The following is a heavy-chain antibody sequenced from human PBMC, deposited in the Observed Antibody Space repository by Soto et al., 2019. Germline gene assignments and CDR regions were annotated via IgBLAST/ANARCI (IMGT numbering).Heavy chain of an antibody. CDR1: GFTFSSYA. J-gene: IGHJ4*02. D-gene: IGHD4-17*01. V-gene: IGHV3-30-3*01. CDR3: ARERRALVTTVTRPRRQGFDY. Sequence: QVQLVESGGGVVQPGRSLRLSCAASGFTFSSYAMHWVRQAPGKGLEWVAVISYDGSNKYYADSVKGRFTISRDNSKNSLSLQMNSLRAEDTAVYYCARERRALVTTVTRPRRQGFDYWGQGTLVTVSS. CDR2: ISYDGSNK.